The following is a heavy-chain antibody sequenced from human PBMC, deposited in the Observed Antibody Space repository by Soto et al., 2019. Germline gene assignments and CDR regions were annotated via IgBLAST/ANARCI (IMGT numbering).Heavy chain of an antibody. CDR1: GGSISSGGYY. J-gene: IGHJ5*02. D-gene: IGHD3-16*01. Sequence: SETLSLTCTVSGGSISSGGYYWSWIRQHPGKGLEWIGYIYYSGSAYYNPSLKSRATISVDTSKNQFSLKLSSVTAADTAVYYCARVGGINWFDPWGQGTLVTVSS. V-gene: IGHV4-31*03. CDR3: ARVGGINWFDP. CDR2: IYYSGSA.